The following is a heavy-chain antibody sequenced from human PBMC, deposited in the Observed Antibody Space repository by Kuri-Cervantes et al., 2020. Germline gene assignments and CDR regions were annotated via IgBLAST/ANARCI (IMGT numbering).Heavy chain of an antibody. V-gene: IGHV4-39*01. CDR3: ARQVWGTLADY. Sequence: SETLSLTCIVSGDSISSSSYYWAWIRQPPGKGLEWIGSIYYSGNTNYNPSLKSRATISVDMSKNQFSLKLRSVTAADTAVYYCARQVWGTLADYWGQGTLVTVSS. J-gene: IGHJ4*02. CDR1: GDSISSSSYY. D-gene: IGHD1-1*01. CDR2: IYYSGNT.